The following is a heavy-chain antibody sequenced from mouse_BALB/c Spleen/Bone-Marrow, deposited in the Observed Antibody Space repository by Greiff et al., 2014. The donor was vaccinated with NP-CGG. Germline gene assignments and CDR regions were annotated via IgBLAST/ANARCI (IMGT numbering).Heavy chain of an antibody. CDR1: GFTFSSYG. D-gene: IGHD2-3*01. Sequence: VQLQQPGGGLVQPGGSRKLSCAASGFTFSSYGMSWVRQTPDKRLEWVATISSGDIYTYYPDSVKGRFTISRDNAKNTLYLQMSSLKSEDTAIYYCARHYDGYWFAYWGQGTLVTVSA. V-gene: IGHV5-6*01. CDR2: ISSGDIYT. J-gene: IGHJ3*01. CDR3: ARHYDGYWFAY.